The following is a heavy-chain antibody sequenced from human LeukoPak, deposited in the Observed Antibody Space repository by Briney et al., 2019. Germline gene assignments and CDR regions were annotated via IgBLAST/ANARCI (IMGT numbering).Heavy chain of an antibody. J-gene: IGHJ4*02. CDR2: INHSGST. CDR1: GGSFSGYY. D-gene: IGHD2-15*01. Sequence: ETLCLTCAVYGGSFSGYYWSWIRQPPGKGLEWIGEINHSGSTNYNPSLKSRVTISVDTSKNQFSLKLSSVTAADTAVYYCARGRGRTLGYCSGGSCSVNDYWRRVTLVSVSS. V-gene: IGHV4-34*01. CDR3: ARGRGRTLGYCSGGSCSVNDY.